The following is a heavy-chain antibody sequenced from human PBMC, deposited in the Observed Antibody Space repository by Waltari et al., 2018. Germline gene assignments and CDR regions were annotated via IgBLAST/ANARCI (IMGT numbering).Heavy chain of an antibody. Sequence: QRNASCPACVVPSERAFRLCRVSGCAITSRDWSSFCRPAGKGLEWLGRVYSTGPPNYSPSLRSRVTMSNDTSRKHVFLKLRSVTAADTAVYYCARASKGAYYGSGHDWNYYSMDVWGRGTTVTVSS. CDR1: GCAITSRD. V-gene: IGHV4-4*07. J-gene: IGHJ6*03. CDR3: ARASKGAYYGSGHDWNYYSMDV. D-gene: IGHD3-10*01. CDR2: VYSTGPP.